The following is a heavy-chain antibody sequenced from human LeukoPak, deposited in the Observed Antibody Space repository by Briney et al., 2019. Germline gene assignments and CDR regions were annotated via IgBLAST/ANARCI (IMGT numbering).Heavy chain of an antibody. J-gene: IGHJ5*01. Sequence: GGSLRLSCAASGSTFNNYNMNWVRQAPGKGLEWVSSISTSSNNIYYADSVKGRFTISRDNAKNSLYLQMYSLRAEDTAVYYCARGFGLITFGGAIGKLNWFDSWGQGTLVTVSS. D-gene: IGHD3-16*02. CDR2: ISTSSNNI. V-gene: IGHV3-21*04. CDR3: ARGFGLITFGGAIGKLNWFDS. CDR1: GSTFNNYN.